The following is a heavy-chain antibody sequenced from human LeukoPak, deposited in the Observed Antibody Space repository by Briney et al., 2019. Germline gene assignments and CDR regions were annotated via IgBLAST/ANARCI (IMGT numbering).Heavy chain of an antibody. V-gene: IGHV4-34*01. CDR1: GGSFSGYY. CDR3: ARWKGYSSSWFFDY. D-gene: IGHD6-13*01. CDR2: INHSGST. Sequence: SETLSLTCAVYGGSFSGYYWSWIRQPPGKGLEWIGEINHSGSTNYNPSLKSRVIISVDTSKNQFSLKLSSVTAADTAVYYCARWKGYSSSWFFDYWGQGTLVTVSS. J-gene: IGHJ4*02.